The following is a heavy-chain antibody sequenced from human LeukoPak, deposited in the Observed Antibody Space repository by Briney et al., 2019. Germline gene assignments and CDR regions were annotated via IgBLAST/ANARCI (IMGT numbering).Heavy chain of an antibody. CDR3: ARGPDDFDY. J-gene: IGHJ4*02. Sequence: SETLSLTCTVSVGSISGYHWSWFRQPPGKGLECIAYIYYSGTTRYSPSLKSRVTISVDTSKNQFSLNLNSVTAADTAVYYCARGPDDFDYWGQGTLVTVSS. CDR1: VGSISGYH. V-gene: IGHV4-59*01. D-gene: IGHD5-24*01. CDR2: IYYSGTT.